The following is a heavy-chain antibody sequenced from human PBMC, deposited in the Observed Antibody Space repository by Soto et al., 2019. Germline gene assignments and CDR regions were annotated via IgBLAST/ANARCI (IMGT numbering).Heavy chain of an antibody. CDR1: GFTFSNAW. V-gene: IGHV3-15*01. CDR3: TTTTRQLWFGEFSVWFDP. D-gene: IGHD3-10*01. J-gene: IGHJ5*02. Sequence: GGSLRLSCAASGFTFSNAWMSWVRQAPGKGLEWVGRIKSKTDGGTTDYAAPVKGRFTISRDDSKNTLYLQMNSLKTEDTAVYYCTTTTRQLWFGEFSVWFDPWGQGTLVTVSS. CDR2: IKSKTDGGTT.